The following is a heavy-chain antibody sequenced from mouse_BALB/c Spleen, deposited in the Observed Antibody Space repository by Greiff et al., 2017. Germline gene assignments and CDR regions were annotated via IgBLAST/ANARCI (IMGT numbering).Heavy chain of an antibody. D-gene: IGHD2-1*01. CDR3: AREGDLYYGNYDAMDY. Sequence: EVKLVESGGGLVQPGGSLKLSCAASGFAFSSYDMSWVRQTPEKRLEWVAYISSGGGSTYYPDTVKGRFTISRDNAKNTLYLQMSSLKSEDTAMYYCAREGDLYYGNYDAMDYWGQGTSVTVSS. CDR1: GFAFSSYD. V-gene: IGHV5-12-1*01. J-gene: IGHJ4*01. CDR2: ISSGGGST.